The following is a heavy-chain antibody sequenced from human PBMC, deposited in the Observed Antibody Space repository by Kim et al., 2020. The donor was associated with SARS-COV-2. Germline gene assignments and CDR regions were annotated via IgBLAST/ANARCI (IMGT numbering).Heavy chain of an antibody. V-gene: IGHV1-3*01. Sequence: ASVKVSCKASGYTFTSYAMHWVRQAPGQRLEWMGWINAGNGNTKYSQKFQGRVTITRDTSASTAYMELSSLRSEDTAVYYCARGGIYSGYVRDPTRGAIYGMDVWGQGTTVTVSS. J-gene: IGHJ6*02. CDR1: GYTFTSYA. CDR3: ARGGIYSGYVRDPTRGAIYGMDV. CDR2: INAGNGNT. D-gene: IGHD5-12*01.